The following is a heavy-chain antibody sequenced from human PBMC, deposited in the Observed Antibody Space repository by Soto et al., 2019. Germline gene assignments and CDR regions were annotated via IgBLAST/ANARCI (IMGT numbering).Heavy chain of an antibody. CDR1: GGSISSSNYY. J-gene: IGHJ4*02. V-gene: IGHV4-39*01. CDR2: IYYSGTT. CDR3: ARHYRSGYYASFDY. Sequence: QLQLQESGPGVVKPSETLSLTCTVSGGSISSSNYYWGWIRQPPGKGLEWIGSIYYSGTTYYNPSLKSRVTISVDTSKKQFSLKLSSVTAADTAVYYCARHYRSGYYASFDYWGQGILVTVSS. D-gene: IGHD3-22*01.